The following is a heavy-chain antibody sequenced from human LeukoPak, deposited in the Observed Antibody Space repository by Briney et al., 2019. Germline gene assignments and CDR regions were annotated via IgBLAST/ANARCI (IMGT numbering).Heavy chain of an antibody. J-gene: IGHJ4*02. Sequence: GSLRLSWAASGFTLSNYWMSWVREAPGKGLEWVANIKRDGSEIYYVGSVRGRFTISRDNAKNSPYLQMNSLRDDDTAVYYCTRDHQGTWIYDFEYWGQGALVTVSS. CDR1: GFTLSNYW. CDR3: TRDHQGTWIYDFEY. V-gene: IGHV3-7*01. CDR2: IKRDGSEI. D-gene: IGHD2-2*01.